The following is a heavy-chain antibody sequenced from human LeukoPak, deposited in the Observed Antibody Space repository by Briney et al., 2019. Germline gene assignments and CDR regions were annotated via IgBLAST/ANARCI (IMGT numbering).Heavy chain of an antibody. CDR3: AKVIHSSGYYSDAFDI. CDR2: ISSSGDST. J-gene: IGHJ3*02. V-gene: IGHV3-23*01. CDR1: GFTFSSYG. Sequence: GGSLRLSCAASGFTFSSYGMTWVRQPPGKGLEWVSVISSSGDSTYYADSVKGRFTISRDNSKNTLYLQMNSLRAEDTAVYYCAKVIHSSGYYSDAFDIWGQGTMVTVSS. D-gene: IGHD3-22*01.